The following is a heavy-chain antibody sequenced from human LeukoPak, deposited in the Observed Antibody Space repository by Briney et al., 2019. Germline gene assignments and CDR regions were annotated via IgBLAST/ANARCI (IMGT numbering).Heavy chain of an antibody. CDR3: ARGGSSTGVTRFDY. CDR1: GFTFSSYE. CDR2: ISTSGSTI. Sequence: PGGSLRLSCAASGFTFSSYEMNWVRQAPGKGLEWVSYISTSGSTIFYADSVKGRFTISRDNAKNSLYLQMISLRAEDTAAYYCARGGSSTGVTRFDYWGQGTLVTVSS. J-gene: IGHJ4*02. V-gene: IGHV3-48*03. D-gene: IGHD6-13*01.